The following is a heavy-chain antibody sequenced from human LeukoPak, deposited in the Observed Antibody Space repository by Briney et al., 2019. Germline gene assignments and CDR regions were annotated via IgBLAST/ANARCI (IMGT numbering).Heavy chain of an antibody. V-gene: IGHV4-59*01. CDR1: GDSISSYV. J-gene: IGHJ3*02. D-gene: IGHD5-12*01. Sequence: PSETLSLTCTVSGDSISSYVWNWIRQPPGKGLEWIAYISYSGSTNYNPCPKSRVTISVDTSKNQSSLRLSSGTAADTAVYYCARDISGYDTFDIWGHGTMVTVSS. CDR2: ISYSGST. CDR3: ARDISGYDTFDI.